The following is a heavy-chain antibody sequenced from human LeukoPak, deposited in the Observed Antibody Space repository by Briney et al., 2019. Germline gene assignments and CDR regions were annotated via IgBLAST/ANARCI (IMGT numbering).Heavy chain of an antibody. D-gene: IGHD3-10*01. CDR1: GFTFSSYS. V-gene: IGHV3-23*01. J-gene: IGHJ5*02. CDR3: ARTWFGDLEIRFDP. CDR2: IGATGDIT. Sequence: RGSLRLSCAASGFTFSSYSTTWVRQAPGKGLGWLSLIGATGDITYYADSVKGRFTISRDNSKNTVYLQMDGLRAGDTAVYYCARTWFGDLEIRFDPWGQGTLVTVSS.